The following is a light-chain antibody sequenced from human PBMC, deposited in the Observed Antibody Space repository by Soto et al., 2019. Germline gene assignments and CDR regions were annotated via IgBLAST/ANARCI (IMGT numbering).Light chain of an antibody. J-gene: IGKJ4*01. CDR2: DAS. CDR3: QQLNSYPLT. Sequence: DIQMTQSPSTLSASVGDRFTITCRASQSTSSWLAWYQQKPGKAPKLLIYDASSLESGVPSRFSGSGSGTEFTLTISSLQPDDFATYYCQQLNSYPLTFGGGTTVDIK. CDR1: QSTSSW. V-gene: IGKV1-5*01.